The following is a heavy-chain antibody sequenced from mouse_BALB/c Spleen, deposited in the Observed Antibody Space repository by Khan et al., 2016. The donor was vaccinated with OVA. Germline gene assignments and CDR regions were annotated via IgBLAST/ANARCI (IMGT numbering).Heavy chain of an antibody. CDR3: ARNRNGYFDY. D-gene: IGHD1-1*02. J-gene: IGHJ2*01. CDR1: GFSLTNYG. V-gene: IGHV2-2*02. CDR2: IWSGGST. Sequence: QVQLKESGPGLVQPSQSLSITCTASGFSLTNYGVHWVRQSPGKGLEWLGMIWSGGSTDYNATFISRLSISKDNSKSQVFFKMNSLQANDTAIYFCARNRNGYFDYWGQGTTLTVSS.